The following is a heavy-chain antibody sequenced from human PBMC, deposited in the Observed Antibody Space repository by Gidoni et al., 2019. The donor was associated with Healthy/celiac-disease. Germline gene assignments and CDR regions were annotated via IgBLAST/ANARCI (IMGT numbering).Heavy chain of an antibody. D-gene: IGHD1-26*01. CDR3: ARIVGATVYYYYGMDV. Sequence: EVQLVESGGGLVTPGGSLRLSCSASGFTSASYSMTWFRQAPGKGLEGVSSISSSSSYIYYADSVKGRFTISRDNAKNSLYLQMNSLRAEDTAVYYCARIVGATVYYYYGMDVWGQGTTVTVSS. CDR1: GFTSASYS. CDR2: ISSSSSYI. J-gene: IGHJ6*02. V-gene: IGHV3-21*01.